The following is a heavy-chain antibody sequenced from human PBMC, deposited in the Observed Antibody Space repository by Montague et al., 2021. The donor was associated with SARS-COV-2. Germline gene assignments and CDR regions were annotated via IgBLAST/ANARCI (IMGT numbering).Heavy chain of an antibody. CDR2: IWYDGSNK. D-gene: IGHD5-12*01. CDR3: ARDIPLFQGDGGYDFEDAFDI. CDR1: GFTFSSYG. Sequence: SLRLSCAASGFTFSSYGMHWVRQAPGKGLEWVAVIWYDGSNKYYADSVKGRFTISRDNSKNTLYLQMNSLRAEDTAVYYCARDIPLFQGDGGYDFEDAFDIWGQGTMVTVSS. V-gene: IGHV3-33*01. J-gene: IGHJ3*02.